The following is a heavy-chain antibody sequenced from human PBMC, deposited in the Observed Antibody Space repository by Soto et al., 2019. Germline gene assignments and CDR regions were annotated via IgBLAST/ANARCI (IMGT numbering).Heavy chain of an antibody. Sequence: GPTLGNPTQTLTLTCTFSGFSLSTSGMCVSWIRQPPGKALEWLALIDWDDDKYYSTSLKTRLTISKDTSKNQVVLTMTNMDPVDTATYYCARSPSSYYDFWSGLYYYYGMDVWGQGTTVTVSS. CDR1: GFSLSTSGMC. D-gene: IGHD3-3*01. J-gene: IGHJ6*02. CDR2: IDWDDDK. V-gene: IGHV2-70*01. CDR3: ARSPSSYYDFWSGLYYYYGMDV.